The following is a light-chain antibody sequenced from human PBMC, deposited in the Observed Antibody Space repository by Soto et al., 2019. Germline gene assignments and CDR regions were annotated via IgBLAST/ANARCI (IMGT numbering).Light chain of an antibody. CDR2: GAS. V-gene: IGKV3-15*01. CDR3: QQYNSYSWT. Sequence: EIVMTQSPATLSVSPGERVTLSCRASQSVRSNLAWYQQKPGQAPRLLIYGASTRATGLPARFSGSGSGTDFTLTISSLQSEDFAVYYCQQYNSYSWTFGQGTKVEIK. J-gene: IGKJ1*01. CDR1: QSVRSN.